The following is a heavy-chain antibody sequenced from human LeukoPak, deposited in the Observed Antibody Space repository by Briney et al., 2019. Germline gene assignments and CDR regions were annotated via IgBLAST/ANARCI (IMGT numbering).Heavy chain of an antibody. V-gene: IGHV4-39*07. CDR2: VYYTGAF. Sequence: SETLSLTCSVSGGSISSYYWSWIRQPPGKGLEWIGSVYYTGAFYYNPSLKSRVTISIDTSKKHFSLKLTSVTAADTAVYYCARGAPPQNWGQGTLVTVSS. CDR3: ARGAPPQN. CDR1: GGSISSYY. J-gene: IGHJ4*02.